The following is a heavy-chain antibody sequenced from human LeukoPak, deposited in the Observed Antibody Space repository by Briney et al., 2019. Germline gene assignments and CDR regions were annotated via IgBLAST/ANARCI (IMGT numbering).Heavy chain of an antibody. CDR1: GSISSYY. Sequence: SETLSLTCIVSGSISSYYWTWIRQPPGKGPEWIGHSYFTGNPNYNPSLKSRVTISVDPPKNQFSLKLTSVTAADTAVYYCAGLRSTVAWASFDYWGQGILVTVSS. CDR2: SYFTGNP. J-gene: IGHJ4*02. V-gene: IGHV4-59*08. CDR3: AGLRSTVAWASFDY. D-gene: IGHD4-23*01.